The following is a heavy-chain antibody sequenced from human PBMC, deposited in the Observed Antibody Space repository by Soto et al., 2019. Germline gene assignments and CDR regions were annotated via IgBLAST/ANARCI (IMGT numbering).Heavy chain of an antibody. CDR3: ALDYDSSGYYYRPDAFDI. CDR2: IIPIFGTA. CDR1: GGTFSSYA. Sequence: SVNVSCKASGGTFSSYAISWVRQAPGQGLEWMGGIIPIFGTANYAQKFQGRVTITADESTSTAYMELSSLRSEDTAVYYCALDYDSSGYYYRPDAFDIWGQGTMVT. D-gene: IGHD3-22*01. J-gene: IGHJ3*02. V-gene: IGHV1-69*13.